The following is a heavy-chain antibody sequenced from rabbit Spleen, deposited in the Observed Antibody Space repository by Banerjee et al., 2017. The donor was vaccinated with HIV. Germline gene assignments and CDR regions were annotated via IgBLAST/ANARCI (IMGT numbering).Heavy chain of an antibody. D-gene: IGHD1-1*01. J-gene: IGHJ4*01. CDR1: GFYFSSNA. CDR3: AKDVDGVISWNFGW. CDR2: INAVTGKA. V-gene: IGHV1S45*01. Sequence: QEQLVESGGGLVHPEGSLTLTCKASGFYFSSNAMCWVRQAPGKRREWIACINAVTGKAVAGCGAKRRFTFTKSSTTAVTLQTTRLTAADAASFCWAKDVDGVISWNFGWWGPGTLVTVS.